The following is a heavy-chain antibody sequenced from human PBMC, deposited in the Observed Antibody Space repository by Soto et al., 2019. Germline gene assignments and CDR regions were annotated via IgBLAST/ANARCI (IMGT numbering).Heavy chain of an antibody. CDR2: IYYSGST. CDR1: GGSISSGGYY. D-gene: IGHD6-13*01. J-gene: IGHJ5*02. V-gene: IGHV4-31*03. Sequence: SETLSLTCPVSGGSISSGGYYWSWIRQHPGKGLEWIGYIYYSGSTYYNPSLKSRVTISVDTSKNQFSLKLSSVTAADTAVYYCARDIPAYSSSWYPGRMGGYNWFDPWGQGTLVTVSS. CDR3: ARDIPAYSSSWYPGRMGGYNWFDP.